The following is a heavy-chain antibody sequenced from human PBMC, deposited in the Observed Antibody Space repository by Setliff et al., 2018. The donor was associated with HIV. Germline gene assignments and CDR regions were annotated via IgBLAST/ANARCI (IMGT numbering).Heavy chain of an antibody. CDR2: IYTNGYT. Sequence: SETLSLTCTVSGGSIRSGSYYWTWIRQPAGKGPEWIGRIYTNGYTNYDPSLTSRVTISVDTSRDQCSLQLTSVTAADTAVYYCARAPPGIQNDAFDVWGQGTMVTVSS. J-gene: IGHJ3*01. CDR1: GGSIRSGSYY. CDR3: ARAPPGIQNDAFDV. V-gene: IGHV4-61*02.